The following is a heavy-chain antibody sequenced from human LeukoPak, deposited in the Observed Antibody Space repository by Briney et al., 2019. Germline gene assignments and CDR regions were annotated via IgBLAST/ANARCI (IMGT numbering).Heavy chain of an antibody. J-gene: IGHJ4*02. Sequence: SETLSLTCTVSGGSISSYYWSWIRQPPGKGLEWIGYIYHSGSTYYNPSLKSRVTISVDRSKNQFSLKLSSVTAADTAVYYCARSPSYSSSWYVDYWGQGTLVTVSS. V-gene: IGHV4-59*12. CDR3: ARSPSYSSSWYVDY. CDR2: IYHSGST. D-gene: IGHD6-13*01. CDR1: GGSISSYY.